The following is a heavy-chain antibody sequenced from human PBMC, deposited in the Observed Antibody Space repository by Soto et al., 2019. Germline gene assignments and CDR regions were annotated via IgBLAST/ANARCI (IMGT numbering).Heavy chain of an antibody. CDR2: IFSNDEK. V-gene: IGHV2-26*01. J-gene: IGHJ4*02. D-gene: IGHD5-18*01. CDR1: GFSLSNARMG. CDR3: ARSLPPDTAMVSTYSYYFDY. Sequence: QVTLKESGPVLVKPTETLTLTCTVSGFSLSNARMGVSWIRQPPGKALEWLAHIFSNDEKSYSTSLKSRLTISKDTSKSQVVLTMTNMDPVDIATYYCARSLPPDTAMVSTYSYYFDYWGQGTLVTVSS.